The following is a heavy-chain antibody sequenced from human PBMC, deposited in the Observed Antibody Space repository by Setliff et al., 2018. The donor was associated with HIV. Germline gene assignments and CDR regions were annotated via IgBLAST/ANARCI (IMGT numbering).Heavy chain of an antibody. CDR1: ATFTNVD. CDR2: MNPNSGVS. CDR3: ARGKGVGGVIITGGLDV. V-gene: IGHV1-8*01. J-gene: IGHJ6*04. Sequence: ASVKVSCKASATFTNVDIHWLRRATGQGLEWMGWMNPNSGVSGYGQKFRGRVTMTRDTSISTAYMELSSLTSEDTAVYYCARGKGVGGVIITGGLDVWGKGTKVTVSS. D-gene: IGHD3-10*01.